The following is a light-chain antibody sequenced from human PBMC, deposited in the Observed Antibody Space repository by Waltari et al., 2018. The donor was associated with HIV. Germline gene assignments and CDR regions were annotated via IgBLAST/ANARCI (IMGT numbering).Light chain of an antibody. CDR3: QTYDTDLKTYV. J-gene: IGLJ1*01. V-gene: IGLV1-40*01. CDR2: GNN. CDR1: ASNIGAGYD. Sequence: QSVLTQPPSVSGAPGQRVTVSCTGSASNIGAGYDVHWYQQLPGTAPQLFIYGNNNRPSGVPDRFSVSKSGASASLAITGLQGEDEGDYYCQTYDTDLKTYVFGSGTKVTVL.